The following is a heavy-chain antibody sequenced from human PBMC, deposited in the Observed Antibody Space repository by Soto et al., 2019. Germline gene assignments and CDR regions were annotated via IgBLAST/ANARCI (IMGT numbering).Heavy chain of an antibody. V-gene: IGHV1-2*02. CDR1: GYTFTAYY. D-gene: IGHD3-10*01. CDR2: INPKFGDT. J-gene: IGHJ6*02. Sequence: QVQLVRSGAEGKEPGDSVRVSCEASGYTFTAYYIHWVRQVPGQGLEWMGWINPKFGDTTYAQDFQGRVTMTRDMSISTVYMELSRLTSDDTAIYYCARNMDYYYGPGSGNGHGVWGQGTTVTVFS. CDR3: ARNMDYYYGPGSGNGHGV.